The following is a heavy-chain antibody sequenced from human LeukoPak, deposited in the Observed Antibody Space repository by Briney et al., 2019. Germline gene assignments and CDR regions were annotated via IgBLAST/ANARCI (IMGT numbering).Heavy chain of an antibody. D-gene: IGHD6-19*01. CDR3: AKTASGRYLDY. CDR1: AFTFSSYA. V-gene: IGHV3-23*01. J-gene: IGHJ4*02. CDR2: ISGSGGST. Sequence: GGSLRLSCAASAFTFSSYAMIWVRQAPGKGLEWVSGISGSGGSTYYADSVKGRFTISKDNSKNTLYLQMNSLRAEDTAVYYCAKTASGRYLDYWGQGTLVTVSS.